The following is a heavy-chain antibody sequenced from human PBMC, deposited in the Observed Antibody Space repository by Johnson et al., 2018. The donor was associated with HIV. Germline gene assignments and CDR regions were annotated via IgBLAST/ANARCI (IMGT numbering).Heavy chain of an antibody. CDR1: GFTFSSYA. D-gene: IGHD6-6*01. CDR2: VSYDGSNK. Sequence: QLVESGGGGVQPGRSLRLSCAASGFTFSSYAMHWVRRAPGKGLEWLAVVSYDGSNKYYADSVKGRFTVSRDNTKHTLFLEMNSLRPEDTAVYYCVKERQLVRSFDIWGQGTMVTVSS. J-gene: IGHJ3*02. CDR3: VKERQLVRSFDI. V-gene: IGHV3-30*18.